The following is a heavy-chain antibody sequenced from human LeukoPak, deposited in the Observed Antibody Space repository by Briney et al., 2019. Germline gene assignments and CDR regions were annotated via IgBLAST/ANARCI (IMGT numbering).Heavy chain of an antibody. D-gene: IGHD4-23*01. CDR3: ARAPSARGNSEFDY. CDR2: IYYSGST. V-gene: IGHV4-59*01. CDR1: GGSISSYY. Sequence: SETLPLTCTVSGGSISSYYWSWIRQPPGKGLEWIGYIYYSGSTNYNPSLKSRVTISVDTSKNQFSLKLSSVTAEDTAVYYCARAPSARGNSEFDYWGQGTLVTVSS. J-gene: IGHJ4*02.